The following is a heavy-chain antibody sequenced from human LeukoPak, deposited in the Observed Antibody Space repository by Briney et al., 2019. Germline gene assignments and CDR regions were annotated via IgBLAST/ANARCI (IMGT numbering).Heavy chain of an antibody. D-gene: IGHD2-15*01. CDR1: GYSFTNYW. J-gene: IGHJ4*02. V-gene: IGHV5-51*01. CDR2: IYPGDSDT. Sequence: GESLKISCKGSGYSFTNYWIGWVRQMPGKGLEWTGIIYPGDSDTRYSPSFQGQVTISADKSITTAYLQWSSLKASDTAMYYCAAQGDDSFFDYWGQGTLVTVSS. CDR3: AAQGDDSFFDY.